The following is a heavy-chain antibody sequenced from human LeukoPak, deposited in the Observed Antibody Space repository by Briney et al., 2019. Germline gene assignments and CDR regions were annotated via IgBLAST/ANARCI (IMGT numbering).Heavy chain of an antibody. CDR3: ATTYRFGELFFDY. CDR1: GGSFSGYY. CDR2: INHSGST. V-gene: IGHV4-34*01. J-gene: IGHJ4*02. D-gene: IGHD3-10*01. Sequence: SETLSLTCAVYGGSFSGYYWSWIRQPPGKGLEWIGEINHSGSTNYNPSLKSRVTISVDTSKNQFSPKLSSVTAADTAVYYCATTYRFGELFFDYWGQGTLVTVSS.